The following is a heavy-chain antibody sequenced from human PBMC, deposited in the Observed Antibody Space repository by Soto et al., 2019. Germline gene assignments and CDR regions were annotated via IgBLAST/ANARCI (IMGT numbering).Heavy chain of an antibody. J-gene: IGHJ4*02. CDR3: FAAAGTRWGLSIDY. CDR2: ISSSSSTI. V-gene: IGHV3-48*01. CDR1: GFTFSSYS. Sequence: GGSLRLSCAASGFTFSSYSMNWVRQAPGKGLEWVSYISSSSSTIYYADSVKGRFTISRDNAKNSLYLQMNSLRAEDTAVYYCFAAAGTRWGLSIDYWGQGTLVTVSS. D-gene: IGHD6-13*01.